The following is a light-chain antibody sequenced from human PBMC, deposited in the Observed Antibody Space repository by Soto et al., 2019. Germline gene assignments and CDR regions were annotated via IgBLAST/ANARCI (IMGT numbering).Light chain of an antibody. V-gene: IGLV2-14*01. CDR3: SSYTSSSTLVI. CDR2: EVS. J-gene: IGLJ2*01. Sequence: ALTQPASVSGSPGQSITISCTGTSSDLGGYNYVSWYQQHPGKAPKLMIYEVSNRPSGVSNRFSGSKSGNTASLTISGLQAEDEADYYCSSYTSSSTLVIFGGGTKLTVL. CDR1: SSDLGGYNY.